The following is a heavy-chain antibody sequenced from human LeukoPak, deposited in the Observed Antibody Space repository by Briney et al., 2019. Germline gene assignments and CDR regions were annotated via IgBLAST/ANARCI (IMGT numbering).Heavy chain of an antibody. D-gene: IGHD6-13*01. V-gene: IGHV2-70*04. CDR3: AREQQLVGGWFDP. CDR2: IDWDDDK. J-gene: IGHJ5*02. Sequence: SGPTLVNLTQTLTLTCTFSGFSLSTSGMRVSWIRQPPGKALEWLARIDWDDDKFYSTSLRTRLTISKDTSKNQVVLTMTNMDPVDTATYYCAREQQLVGGWFDPWGQGTLVTVSS. CDR1: GFSLSTSGMR.